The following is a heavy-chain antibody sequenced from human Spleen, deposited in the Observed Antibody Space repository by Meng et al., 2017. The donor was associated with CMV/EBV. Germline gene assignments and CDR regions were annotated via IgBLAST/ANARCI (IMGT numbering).Heavy chain of an antibody. J-gene: IGHJ4*02. CDR1: GESITSGAYY. V-gene: IGHV4-31*02. Sequence: SCTVSGESITSGAYYWTWIRQRPGKGLEWIGFVYYIGSASYNPSLKSRTSISVDTSKNQFSLTLSPVTAADTAVYYCARDGGSGTYYNTLKFFDYWGQGTLVTVSS. CDR2: VYYIGSA. D-gene: IGHD3-10*01. CDR3: ARDGGSGTYYNTLKFFDY.